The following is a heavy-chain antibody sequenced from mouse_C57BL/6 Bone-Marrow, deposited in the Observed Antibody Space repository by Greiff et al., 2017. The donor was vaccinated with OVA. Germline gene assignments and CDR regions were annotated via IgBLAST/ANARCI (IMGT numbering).Heavy chain of an antibody. CDR3: ARWGVVATYDFDY. CDR1: GYTFPGYW. D-gene: IGHD1-1*01. CDR2: ILPGSGST. J-gene: IGHJ2*01. V-gene: IGHV1-9*01. Sequence: QVQLQQSGAELMKPGASVKLSCTATGYTFPGYWIEWVKQRPGHGLEWIGVILPGSGSTNYNEKFKGKATFTADTSSNTAYMQLSSLTTEDSAIYYCARWGVVATYDFDYWGQGTTLTVSS.